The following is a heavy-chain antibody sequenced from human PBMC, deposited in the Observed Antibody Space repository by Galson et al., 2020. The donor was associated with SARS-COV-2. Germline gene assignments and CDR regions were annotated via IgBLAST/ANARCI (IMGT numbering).Heavy chain of an antibody. CDR3: AKTLVGNGGYMDV. V-gene: IGHV3-23*01. CDR1: GFIFSVYA. D-gene: IGHD2-2*01. CDR2: IDSTGGFI. Sequence: GESLKISCGGSGFIFSVYAMNWVRKAPGKGLEWVATIDSTGGFIYYQDSVQGRFTISRDNSKDTVFLQMNSLRAEDTAVYHCAKTLVGNGGYMDVWGKGTTVTVSS. J-gene: IGHJ6*03.